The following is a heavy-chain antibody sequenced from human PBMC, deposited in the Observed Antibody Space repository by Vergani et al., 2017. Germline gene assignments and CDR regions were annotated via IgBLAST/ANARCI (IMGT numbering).Heavy chain of an antibody. CDR3: ARGPIVVVNTGAFDI. CDR2: INPSGGST. J-gene: IGHJ3*02. V-gene: IGHV1-46*03. Sequence: QVQLVQSGAEVKKPGASVKVSCKASGYTFTSYYMHWVRQAPGQGLEWMGIINPSGGSTSYAQKFQGRVTMTRDTSTSTVYRELSSLRSEDTAVYYCARGPIVVVNTGAFDIWGQGTMVTVSS. D-gene: IGHD3-22*01. CDR1: GYTFTSYY.